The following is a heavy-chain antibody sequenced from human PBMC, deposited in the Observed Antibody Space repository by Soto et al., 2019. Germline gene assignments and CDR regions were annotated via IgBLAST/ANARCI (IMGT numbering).Heavy chain of an antibody. D-gene: IGHD5-12*01. CDR3: ARDHPRYSGYDYVDY. Sequence: QVQLVESGGGLVKPGGSLRLSCAASGFTFSDYYMSWIRQAPGKGLEWVSYISSSSSYTNYADSVKGRFTISRDNAKNSLYLKMNSLRAEDTAVYYCARDHPRYSGYDYVDYWGPGTLVTVSS. J-gene: IGHJ4*02. CDR2: ISSSSSYT. CDR1: GFTFSDYY. V-gene: IGHV3-11*05.